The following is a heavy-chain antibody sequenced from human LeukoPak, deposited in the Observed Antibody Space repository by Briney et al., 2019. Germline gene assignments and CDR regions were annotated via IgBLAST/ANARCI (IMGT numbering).Heavy chain of an antibody. Sequence: GGSLRLSCAALGFTVSHTYMRWVRQAPGKGLEWVSVIYEGGDIYYADSVRGRFAISRDNSKNTVYLQMNGLRGEDTAVYYCARDPSGTGTGFDIWGQGTMVTVSS. CDR2: IYEGGDI. V-gene: IGHV3-66*01. J-gene: IGHJ3*02. CDR3: ARDPSGTGTGFDI. D-gene: IGHD3/OR15-3a*01. CDR1: GFTVSHTY.